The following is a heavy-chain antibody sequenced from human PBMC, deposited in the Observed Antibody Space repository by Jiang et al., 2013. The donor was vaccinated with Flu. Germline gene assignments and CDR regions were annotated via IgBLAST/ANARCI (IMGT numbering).Heavy chain of an antibody. D-gene: IGHD2-15*01. V-gene: IGHV6-1*01. CDR3: ARDLNCSGGSCYRGRSTTGGMDV. Sequence: SQTLSLTCAISGDGVSSNSAAWNWIRQSPSRGLEWLGRTYYRSKWYNDYAVSVKSRITINPDTSKNQFSLQLNSVTPEDTAVYYCARDLNCSGGSCYRGRSTTGGMDVWGQGTTVTVSS. CDR1: GDGVSSNSAA. CDR2: TYYRSKWYN. J-gene: IGHJ6*02.